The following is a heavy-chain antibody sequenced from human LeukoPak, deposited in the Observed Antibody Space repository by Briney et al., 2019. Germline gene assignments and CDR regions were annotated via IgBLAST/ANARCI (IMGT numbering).Heavy chain of an antibody. D-gene: IGHD1-7*01. J-gene: IGHJ4*02. Sequence: GGSLRLSCAASGFTVSSDYMSWVRQAPGKGLEWVSIVYSDGTTYYADSVKGRFSVSRDISKNTMSVQMNGLRPEDTAVFYCARVNYAGGFDYWGQGTLVTVSS. CDR3: ARVNYAGGFDY. CDR2: VYSDGTT. CDR1: GFTVSSDY. V-gene: IGHV3-66*02.